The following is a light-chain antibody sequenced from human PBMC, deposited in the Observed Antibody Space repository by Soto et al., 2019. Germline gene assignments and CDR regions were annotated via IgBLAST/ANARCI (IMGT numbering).Light chain of an antibody. CDR1: QSVSCY. CDR2: DAS. CDR3: QQQSDSTYLR. Sequence: EIVLTKSPSTLSLSPGERATLSCRASQSVSCYLGWSQQQPGQAPRLLIYDASNKAYGVPATFGGSGSWTNFNIAITSREREDFVVYDCQQQSDSTYLRVGLGTTVEL. J-gene: IGKJ1*01. V-gene: IGKV3-11*01.